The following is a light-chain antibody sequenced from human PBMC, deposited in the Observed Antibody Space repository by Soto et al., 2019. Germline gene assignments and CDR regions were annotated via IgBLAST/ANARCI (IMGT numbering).Light chain of an antibody. CDR3: QQYNNRRT. CDR1: QSVSSN. Sequence: EIVMTQSPATLSVSPGERATLSCRASQSVSSNLAWYQQKPGQAPRLIIYGASTRATGIPARLSGSGSGTEFTLTISSLQSEDFAVYYCQQYNNRRTFGQGTKVDIK. J-gene: IGKJ1*01. V-gene: IGKV3-15*01. CDR2: GAS.